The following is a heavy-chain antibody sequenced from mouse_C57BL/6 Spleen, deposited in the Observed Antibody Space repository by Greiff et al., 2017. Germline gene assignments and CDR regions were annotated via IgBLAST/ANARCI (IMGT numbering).Heavy chain of an antibody. CDR2: IYPGSGST. V-gene: IGHV1-55*01. D-gene: IGHD1-1*01. J-gene: IGHJ4*01. CDR1: GYTFTSYW. Sequence: VQLQQSGAELVKPGASVKMSCKASGYTFTSYWITWVKQRPGQGLEWIGDIYPGSGSTNYNEKFKSKATLTVDTSSSTAYMQLSSLTSEDSAVYYCAFITTVVGPYAMDYWGQGTSVTVSS. CDR3: AFITTVVGPYAMDY.